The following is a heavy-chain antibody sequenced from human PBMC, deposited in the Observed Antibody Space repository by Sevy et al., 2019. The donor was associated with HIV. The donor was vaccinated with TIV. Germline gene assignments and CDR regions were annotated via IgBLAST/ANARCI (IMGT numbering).Heavy chain of an antibody. V-gene: IGHV3-7*01. CDR2: INQDATAN. CDR1: GFNLTDYY. J-gene: IGHJ4*02. Sequence: GGSLRLSCAASGFNLTDYYINWIRQAPGKGLEWVANINQDATANFYADSVRGRFIISRDNVRNSVSLQMNILRVEDTALYYCVRAIATVDSFWGQGTLVTVSS. CDR3: VRAIATVDSF. D-gene: IGHD6-13*01.